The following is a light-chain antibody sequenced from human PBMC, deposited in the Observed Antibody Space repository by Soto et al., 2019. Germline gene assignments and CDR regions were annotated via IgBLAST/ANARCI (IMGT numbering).Light chain of an antibody. V-gene: IGLV2-23*02. CDR2: EVT. Sequence: QSALTQPASVSGSPGQSITISCTGTSSDVGTYNLVSWYQQHPGKAPKLMIYEVTKRPSGVSNRFSGSKSGNTASLIISGLQAEDEAGYYCCSYAGSSTLVFGGGTKLTVL. CDR1: SSDVGTYNL. CDR3: CSYAGSSTLV. J-gene: IGLJ2*01.